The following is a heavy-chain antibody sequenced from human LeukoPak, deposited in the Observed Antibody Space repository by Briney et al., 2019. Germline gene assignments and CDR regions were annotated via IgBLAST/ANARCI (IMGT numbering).Heavy chain of an antibody. CDR2: INHSGST. CDR1: GGSFSGYY. J-gene: IGHJ3*02. D-gene: IGHD3-16*02. V-gene: IGHV4-34*01. Sequence: SETLSLTCAVYGGSFSGYYWSWIRQPPGKGLEWIGEINHSGSTNYNPSLKSRVTISVDTSKNQFSLKLSSVTAADTDVYYCARVGNYVWGSYRPNHAFDIWGQGTMVTVSS. CDR3: ARVGNYVWGSYRPNHAFDI.